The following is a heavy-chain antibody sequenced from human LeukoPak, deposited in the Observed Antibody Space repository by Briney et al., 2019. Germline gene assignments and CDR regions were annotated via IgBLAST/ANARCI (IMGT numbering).Heavy chain of an antibody. CDR2: ISYDGSNK. J-gene: IGHJ6*04. CDR3: AKDSGRYDITYGMDV. D-gene: IGHD3-9*01. V-gene: IGHV3-30*18. Sequence: GGSLRLSCAASGFTFSSYGMHWVRQAPGKGLEWVAVISYDGSNKYYADSVKGRFTISRDNSKNTLYLQMNSLRAEDTAVYYCAKDSGRYDITYGMDVWGKGTTVTVSS. CDR1: GFTFSSYG.